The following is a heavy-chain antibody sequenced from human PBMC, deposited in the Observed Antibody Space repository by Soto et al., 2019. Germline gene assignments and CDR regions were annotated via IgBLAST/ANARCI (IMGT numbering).Heavy chain of an antibody. Sequence: PSETLSLTCTVSGGSISSGGYYWSWIRQHPGKGLEWIGYIYYSVSTYYNPSLKSRVTISVDTSKNQFSLKLSSVTAADTAVYYCAREGGNRYYYYGMDVWGQGTTVTVSS. D-gene: IGHD3-16*01. CDR1: GGSISSGGYY. CDR2: IYYSVST. V-gene: IGHV4-31*03. CDR3: AREGGNRYYYYGMDV. J-gene: IGHJ6*02.